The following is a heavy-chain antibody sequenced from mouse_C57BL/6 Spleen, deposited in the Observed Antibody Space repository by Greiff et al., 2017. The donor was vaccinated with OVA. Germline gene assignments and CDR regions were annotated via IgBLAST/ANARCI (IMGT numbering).Heavy chain of an antibody. V-gene: IGHV5-16*01. CDR2: INYDGSST. CDR3: ARDLGRGYFDV. J-gene: IGHJ1*03. D-gene: IGHD4-1*01. Sequence: EVQLMESEGGLVQPGSSMKLSCTASGFTFSDYYMAWVRQVPEKGLEWVANINYDGSSTYYLDSLKSRFIISRDNAKNILYLQMSSLKSEDTATYYCARDLGRGYFDVWGTGTTVTVSS. CDR1: GFTFSDYY.